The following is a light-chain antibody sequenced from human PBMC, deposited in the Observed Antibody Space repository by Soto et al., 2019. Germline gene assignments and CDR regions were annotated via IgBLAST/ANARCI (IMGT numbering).Light chain of an antibody. Sequence: EIVLTQSPGTLSLSPGERATLSCRASQSVSSSYLAWYQQKPGQAPRLLIYEASNRATGIPARFSGSGSGTDFTLTISSLEPEDFAVYYCQQRGEWPPGATFGQGTRLEIK. CDR2: EAS. J-gene: IGKJ5*01. V-gene: IGKV3D-20*02. CDR3: QQRGEWPPGAT. CDR1: QSVSSSY.